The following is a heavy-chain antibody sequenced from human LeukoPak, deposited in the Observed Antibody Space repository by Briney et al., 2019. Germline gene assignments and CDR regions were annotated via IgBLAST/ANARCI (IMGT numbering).Heavy chain of an antibody. CDR3: ARYYKEFRYPGYMDV. CDR2: IRYDGSKK. V-gene: IGHV3-30*02. Sequence: PGGSLRLSCAASGFTFSSYGMNWVRQAPGKGLEWVAFIRYDGSKKYSADSVKGRFTISRDNSKNTLYLQMNSLRAEDTAVYYCARYYKEFRYPGYMDVWGKGTTVTVSS. CDR1: GFTFSSYG. J-gene: IGHJ6*03. D-gene: IGHD2-15*01.